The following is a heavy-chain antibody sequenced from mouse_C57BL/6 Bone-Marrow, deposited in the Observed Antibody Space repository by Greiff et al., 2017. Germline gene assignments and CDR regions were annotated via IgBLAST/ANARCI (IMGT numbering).Heavy chain of an antibody. V-gene: IGHV5-17*01. J-gene: IGHJ3*01. CDR2: ISSGGSTI. Sequence: EVHLVESGGGLVKPGGSLKLSCAASGFTFSDYGMHWVRQAPEKGLEWVAYISSGGSTIYYADTVKGRFTISRDNAKNTLFLQMTSLRSEDTAMYYCARRTGTGGAWFAYWGQGTLVTVSA. CDR3: ARRTGTGGAWFAY. CDR1: GFTFSDYG. D-gene: IGHD4-1*01.